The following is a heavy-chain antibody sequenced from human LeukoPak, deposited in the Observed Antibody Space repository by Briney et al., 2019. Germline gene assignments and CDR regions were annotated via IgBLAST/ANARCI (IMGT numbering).Heavy chain of an antibody. J-gene: IGHJ4*02. Sequence: ASVKVSCKASGYTFTSYDINWVRQATGQGLEWMGWINTNTGNPTYAQGFTGRFVFSLDTSVSTAYLQISSLKAEDTAVYYCARDSDGSGSYYTGGLGYWGQGTLVTVSS. CDR3: ARDSDGSGSYYTGGLGY. CDR2: INTNTGNP. V-gene: IGHV7-4-1*02. CDR1: GYTFTSYD. D-gene: IGHD3-10*01.